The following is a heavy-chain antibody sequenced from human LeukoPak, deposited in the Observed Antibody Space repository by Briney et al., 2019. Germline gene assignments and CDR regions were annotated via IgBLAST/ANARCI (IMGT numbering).Heavy chain of an antibody. V-gene: IGHV1-69*01. CDR1: GGTFSSYA. Sequence: GPQVKVSCKASGGTFSSYAISWVRQAPGQGLEWMGGIIPIFGTANYAQKFQGRVTITADESTSTAYMELSSLRSEDTAVYYCASYILTGYFNWFDPWGQGTLVTVSS. D-gene: IGHD3-9*01. J-gene: IGHJ5*02. CDR2: IIPIFGTA. CDR3: ASYILTGYFNWFDP.